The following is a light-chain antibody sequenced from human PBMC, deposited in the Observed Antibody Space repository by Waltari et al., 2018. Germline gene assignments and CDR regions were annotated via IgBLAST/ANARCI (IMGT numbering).Light chain of an antibody. CDR2: TVI. CDR1: SSDVAGYTY. J-gene: IGLJ2*01. CDR3: CSYAGSSTLVV. Sequence: QSALPQPASVSGSPGQPITISCTGTSSDVAGYTYVSCYQPHPGKAPKLMIYTVIKRPSGVSNRCAGSKSGNTASLTSSGLQAEDEAYYYGCSYAGSSTLVVFGGGTKLTV. V-gene: IGLV2-23*02.